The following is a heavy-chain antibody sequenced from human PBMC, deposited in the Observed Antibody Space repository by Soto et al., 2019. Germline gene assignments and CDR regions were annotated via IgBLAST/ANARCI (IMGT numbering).Heavy chain of an antibody. D-gene: IGHD2-15*01. CDR1: GGTFSSYA. J-gene: IGHJ6*02. CDR3: ARRGGSQRIPSSTYYYGMDV. Sequence: SVKVSCKASGGTFSSYAISWVRQAPGQGLEWMGGIIPIFGTANYAQKFRGRVTITADESTSTAYLQWSSLKASDTAMYYCARRGGSQRIPSSTYYYGMDVWGQGTTVTVSS. V-gene: IGHV1-69*13. CDR2: IIPIFGTA.